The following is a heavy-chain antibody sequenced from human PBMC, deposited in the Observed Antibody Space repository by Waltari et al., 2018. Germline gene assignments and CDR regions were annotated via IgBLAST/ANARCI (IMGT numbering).Heavy chain of an antibody. V-gene: IGHV4-34*02. CDR2: ISHTGST. Sequence: QVQLQQWGAGLLRPSETLSLPCAASGASFSGSFWCWIRQAPGEGLEWIGEISHTGSTNYNPSLKSRVTMSVDTSKSQFSLNLKSVTAADSAVYYCARHGMATIFGSPIPFDPWGQGTLVTVSS. J-gene: IGHJ5*02. CDR1: GASFSGSF. CDR3: ARHGMATIFGSPIPFDP. D-gene: IGHD3-3*01.